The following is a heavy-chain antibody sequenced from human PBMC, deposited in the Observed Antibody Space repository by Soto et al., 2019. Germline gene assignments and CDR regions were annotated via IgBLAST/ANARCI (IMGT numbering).Heavy chain of an antibody. J-gene: IGHJ5*02. V-gene: IGHV3-48*02. CDR1: GFTFTIYS. CDR2: ITSKSTTI. CDR3: AREMGACSDSSCYPGPYDS. D-gene: IGHD3-16*01. Sequence: PGGSLRLSCAASGFTFTIYSMNWVRHAPGQGLEWVSYITSKSTTIKYADSVKGRFTVSRDNAKNSLYLQLNSLRDEDTAVYYCAREMGACSDSSCYPGPYDSWGQGTLVTVSS.